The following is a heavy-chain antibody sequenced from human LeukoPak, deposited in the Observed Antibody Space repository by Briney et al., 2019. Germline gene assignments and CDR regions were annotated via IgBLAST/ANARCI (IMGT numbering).Heavy chain of an antibody. V-gene: IGHV1-69*04. CDR3: ARSLPPSNFDY. D-gene: IGHD2-21*02. CDR2: IIPILGIA. J-gene: IGHJ4*02. Sequence: SVKVSCKASGGTFSSYAISWVRQAPGQGLEWMGRIIPILGIANYAQKFQGRVTITADKSTSTAYMELSSLRSEDTAVYYCARSLPPSNFDYWGQGTLVTVSS. CDR1: GGTFSSYA.